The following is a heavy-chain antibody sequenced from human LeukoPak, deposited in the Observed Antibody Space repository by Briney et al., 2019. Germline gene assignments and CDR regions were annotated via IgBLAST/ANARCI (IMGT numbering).Heavy chain of an antibody. Sequence: SGGSLRLSCEASGFSFSDYGMHWVRQAPGQGLEWVSSISSSSGYIYYADSVKGRFTISRDNAENSLYLQMNSLRAEDTAIYFCAREDYGSGWTGWFDPWGQGTLVTVSS. J-gene: IGHJ5*02. CDR1: GFSFSDYG. CDR2: ISSSSGYI. D-gene: IGHD6-19*01. CDR3: AREDYGSGWTGWFDP. V-gene: IGHV3-21*01.